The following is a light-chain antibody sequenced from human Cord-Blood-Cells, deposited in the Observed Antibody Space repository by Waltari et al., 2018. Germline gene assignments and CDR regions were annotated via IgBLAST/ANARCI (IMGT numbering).Light chain of an antibody. CDR1: QSVSSN. J-gene: IGKJ1*01. CDR2: GAS. CDR3: QQDNNWPPGT. V-gene: IGKV3-15*01. Sequence: EIVMTQSPATLSVSPGERATLSCRASQSVSSNLAWYQQKPGQAPRLLIYGASARATVIPARFSGSGSGTEFTITISSLQSEDFAVYYCQQDNNWPPGTFGQGTKVEIK.